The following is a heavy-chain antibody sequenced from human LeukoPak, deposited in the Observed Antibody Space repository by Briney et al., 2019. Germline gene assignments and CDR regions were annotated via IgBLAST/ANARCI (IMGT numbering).Heavy chain of an antibody. Sequence: GASVKVSCKASGYTFTSNYIHWVRQAPGQGLEWMGMIYPGDGSTSYAQKFQGRVTVTRDTSTSTVHMELSGLRFEDTAVYYCARDQEGFDYWGQGTLVTVSS. CDR2: IYPGDGST. CDR1: GYTFTSNY. J-gene: IGHJ4*02. V-gene: IGHV1-46*01. CDR3: ARDQEGFDY.